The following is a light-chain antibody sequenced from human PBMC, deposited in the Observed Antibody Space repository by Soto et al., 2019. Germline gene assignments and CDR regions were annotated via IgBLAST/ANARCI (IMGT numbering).Light chain of an antibody. CDR3: QQYNNWPRT. CDR1: QSFSSN. Sequence: EIVITPSPAPLFVFPWVKPTLSCRASQSFSSNLAWYQQKPGQAPRLLIYGASTRSTGVPARFSGSGSGTEFTLTISSLQSEDFAVYYCQQYNNWPRTFGQGTRLEIK. CDR2: GAS. V-gene: IGKV3-15*01. J-gene: IGKJ5*01.